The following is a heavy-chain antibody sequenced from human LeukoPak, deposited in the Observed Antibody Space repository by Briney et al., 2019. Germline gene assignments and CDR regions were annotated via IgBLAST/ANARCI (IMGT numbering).Heavy chain of an antibody. D-gene: IGHD5-18*01. CDR2: IYYSGST. J-gene: IGHJ4*02. V-gene: IGHV4-39*07. CDR3: ARGIRGSGYSYGNRAPYFDY. Sequence: SETLSLTCTVSGGSISSSSYYWGWIRQPPGKGLEWIGSIYYSGSTNYNPSLKSRVTISVDTSKNQFSLKLSSVTAADTAVYYCARGIRGSGYSYGNRAPYFDYWGQGTLVTVSS. CDR1: GGSISSSSYY.